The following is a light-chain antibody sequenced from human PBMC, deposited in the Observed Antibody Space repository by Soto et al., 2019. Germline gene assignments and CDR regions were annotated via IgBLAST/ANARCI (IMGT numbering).Light chain of an antibody. J-gene: IGLJ1*01. V-gene: IGLV2-14*01. CDR3: TSYTSSSALYV. CDR1: SSDVGGYNH. CDR2: EVS. Sequence: QSALAQPASVSGSPGQSITISCTVTSSDVGGYNHVSWYQQHPGKAPKLMIYEVSRRPSGVSNRFSGSKSGNTASLTISGLQAEDEADYYCTSYTSSSALYVFGSGTKVTVL.